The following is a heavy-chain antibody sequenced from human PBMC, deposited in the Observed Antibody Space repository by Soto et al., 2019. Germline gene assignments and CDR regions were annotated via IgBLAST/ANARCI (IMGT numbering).Heavy chain of an antibody. CDR2: ISGSGGST. J-gene: IGHJ4*02. CDR3: AKSRRWLQFNFDY. V-gene: IGHV3-23*01. Sequence: GGSLRLSCAASGFTFSSYAMTWVRQAPGKGLEWVSAISGSGGSTDYVDSVKGRFTISRDNSKNTLYLQMNSLRAEDTAVYYCAKSRRWLQFNFDYWGQGTLVTVSS. CDR1: GFTFSSYA. D-gene: IGHD5-12*01.